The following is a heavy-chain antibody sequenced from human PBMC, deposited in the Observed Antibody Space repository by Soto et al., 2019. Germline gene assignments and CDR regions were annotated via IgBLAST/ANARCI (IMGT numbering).Heavy chain of an antibody. V-gene: IGHV3-11*05. CDR3: ERDSGDSSGYRDY. Sequence: QVQLVESGGGLVKPGGSLRLSCAASGFTFSDYYMSWIRQAPGKGLEWVSYIGSSSSYTNYADSVTGRFTVSRDNAKNSLYLQMNSLRAEDTAVYYCERDSGDSSGYRDYWGQGTLVTVSS. D-gene: IGHD3-22*01. CDR1: GFTFSDYY. J-gene: IGHJ4*02. CDR2: IGSSSSYT.